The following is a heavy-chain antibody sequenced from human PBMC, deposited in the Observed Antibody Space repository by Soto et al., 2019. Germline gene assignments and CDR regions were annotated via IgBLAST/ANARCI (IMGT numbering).Heavy chain of an antibody. Sequence: GGSLRLSCEASGFTFSSYWMRWVRQAPGKGLEWVANVRQDGSQKYLVDSVKGRFTISRDNSKNTLYLQMNSLRGEDTAVYYCAKGPVEFWGQGTLVTVSS. CDR2: VRQDGSQK. J-gene: IGHJ4*02. CDR3: AKGPVEF. V-gene: IGHV3-7*01. CDR1: GFTFSSYW.